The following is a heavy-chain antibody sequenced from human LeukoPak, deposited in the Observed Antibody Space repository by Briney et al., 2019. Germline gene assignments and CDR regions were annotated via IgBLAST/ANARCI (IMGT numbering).Heavy chain of an antibody. Sequence: SETLSLTCTVSGGSISSYYWSWIRQPPGKGLEWIGYIYYSGSTNYNPSLKSRVTISVDTSKNQFSLKLSSVTAADTAVYYCARSYCSGGSCYSGWFDPWGQGTLVTVTS. CDR2: IYYSGST. CDR1: GGSISSYY. J-gene: IGHJ5*02. V-gene: IGHV4-59*08. D-gene: IGHD2-15*01. CDR3: ARSYCSGGSCYSGWFDP.